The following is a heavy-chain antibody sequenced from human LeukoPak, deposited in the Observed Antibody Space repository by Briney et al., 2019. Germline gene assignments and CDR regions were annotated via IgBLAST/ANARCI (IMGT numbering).Heavy chain of an antibody. CDR2: INPNSGGT. CDR1: GGTFSSYA. CDR3: ARELAAASGNWFDP. V-gene: IGHV1-2*04. J-gene: IGHJ5*02. D-gene: IGHD6-13*01. Sequence: ASVKVSCKASGGTFSSYAISWVRQAPGQGLEWMGWINPNSGGTNYAQKFQGWVTMTRDTSISTAYMELSRLRSDDTAVYYCARELAAASGNWFDPWGQGTLVTVSS.